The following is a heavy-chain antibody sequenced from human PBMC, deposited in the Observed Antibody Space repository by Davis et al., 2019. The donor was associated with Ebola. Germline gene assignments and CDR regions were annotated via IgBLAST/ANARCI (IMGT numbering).Heavy chain of an antibody. CDR1: GFTFSSYA. CDR2: ISYDGSNK. Sequence: PGGSLRLSCAASGFTFSSYAMHWVRQAPGKGLEWVAVISYDGSNKYYADSVKGRFTISRDNSKNTLYLQMNSLRAEDTAVYYCARDEYSGSYYAPDYWGQGTLVTVSS. J-gene: IGHJ4*02. CDR3: ARDEYSGSYYAPDY. V-gene: IGHV3-30-3*01. D-gene: IGHD1-26*01.